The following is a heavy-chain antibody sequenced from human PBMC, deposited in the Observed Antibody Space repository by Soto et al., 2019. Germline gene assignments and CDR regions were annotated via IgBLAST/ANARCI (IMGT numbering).Heavy chain of an antibody. Sequence: GESLKISCKGSGHIFSNYWIGWVRQMPGKGLEWMGIIYPGDSDTRYSPSFQGQVTITVDKSINTAYLQWSRLKASDTAIYYCARQRLWGTSGYYYFENWGQGTLVTVS. CDR1: GHIFSNYW. CDR2: IYPGDSDT. CDR3: ARQRLWGTSGYYYFEN. J-gene: IGHJ4*02. V-gene: IGHV5-51*01. D-gene: IGHD3-22*01.